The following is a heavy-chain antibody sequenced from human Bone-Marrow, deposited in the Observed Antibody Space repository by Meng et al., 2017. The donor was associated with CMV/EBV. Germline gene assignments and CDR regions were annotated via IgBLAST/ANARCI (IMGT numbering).Heavy chain of an antibody. CDR1: GFTFSNYW. V-gene: IGHV3-7*01. CDR2: IKQDGSEI. CDR3: VRDASAGATRFDY. D-gene: IGHD1-26*01. J-gene: IGHJ4*02. Sequence: GGSLRLSCATSGFTFSNYWMTWVRQAPGKGLEWVSNIKQDGSEISYVGSVMGRFTVSRDNAKKSLYLQMNGLRGEDTAVYFCVRDASAGATRFDYWGQGTLVTVSS.